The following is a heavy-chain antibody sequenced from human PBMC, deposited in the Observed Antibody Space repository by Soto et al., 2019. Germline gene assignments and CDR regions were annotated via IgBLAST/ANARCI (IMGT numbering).Heavy chain of an antibody. V-gene: IGHV4-61*01. J-gene: IGHJ4*02. CDR1: GGSVSSGSDY. CDR3: AREYYDILTGQKFDY. Sequence: PSETLSLTSTVSGGSVSSGSDYWSWIRQPPGKGLERIGYIYYSGSTNYNPSLKSRVTISVDTSKNQFSLKLSSVTAADTAVYYCAREYYDILTGQKFDYWGQGTLVTVSS. CDR2: IYYSGST. D-gene: IGHD3-9*01.